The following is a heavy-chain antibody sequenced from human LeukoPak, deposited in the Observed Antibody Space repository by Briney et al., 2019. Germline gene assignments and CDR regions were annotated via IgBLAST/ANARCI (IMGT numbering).Heavy chain of an antibody. D-gene: IGHD6-13*01. J-gene: IGHJ6*02. CDR3: ARGPNSSSWYWDYYYGMDV. V-gene: IGHV4-34*01. CDR2: ISHSGST. Sequence: SETLSLTCAVYGGSFSGYYWSWIRQPPGKGLEWIGEISHSGSTNYNPSLKSRVTISVDPSKNQFSLKLSSVTAADTAVYYCARGPNSSSWYWDYYYGMDVWGQGTTVTVSS. CDR1: GGSFSGYY.